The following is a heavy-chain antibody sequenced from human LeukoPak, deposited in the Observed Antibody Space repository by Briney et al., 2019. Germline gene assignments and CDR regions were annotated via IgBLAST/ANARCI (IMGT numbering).Heavy chain of an antibody. CDR1: GGSVRSYY. J-gene: IGHJ3*02. CDR2: VYNSGTT. Sequence: ETLSLTCTVSGGSVRSYYWSWVRQPPGEGLEWIAYVYNSGTTNYNPSLKSRVTISVDRPKNQFSLKMNSVTAADTAVYYCVRDWEGFNFDIWGQGTMVTVSS. D-gene: IGHD1-26*01. CDR3: VRDWEGFNFDI. V-gene: IGHV4-59*02.